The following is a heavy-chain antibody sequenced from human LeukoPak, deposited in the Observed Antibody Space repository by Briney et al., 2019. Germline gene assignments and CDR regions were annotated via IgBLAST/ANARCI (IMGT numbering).Heavy chain of an antibody. CDR3: ARQSGGYGWFDP. D-gene: IGHD5-12*01. CDR1: GYSFTSYW. CDR2: IDPSDSYT. V-gene: IGHV5-10-1*01. Sequence: HGEYLRISCKGSGYSFTSYWISWVRQMPGKGLEWMGRIDPSDSYTNYSPSFQGHVTISADKSISTAYLQWSSLKASDTAIYFCARQSGGYGWFDPWGQGTLVTDSS. J-gene: IGHJ5*02.